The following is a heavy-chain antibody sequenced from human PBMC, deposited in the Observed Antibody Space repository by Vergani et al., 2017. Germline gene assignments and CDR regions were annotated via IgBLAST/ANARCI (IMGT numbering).Heavy chain of an antibody. D-gene: IGHD3-16*01. CDR2: IRFDGSNQ. CDR3: AKHFRGWGIDY. CDR1: GFTLSNFD. J-gene: IGHJ4*02. Sequence: VQLLESGGGLKQPGGSVRLSCATSGFTLSNFDMQWIRQGPGKGLELVAFIRFDGSNQYYADSVKGRFTLSRDFSKNTLYLQMNSLRTDDTATYYCAKHFRGWGIDYWGQGTQVMVSS. V-gene: IGHV3-30*02.